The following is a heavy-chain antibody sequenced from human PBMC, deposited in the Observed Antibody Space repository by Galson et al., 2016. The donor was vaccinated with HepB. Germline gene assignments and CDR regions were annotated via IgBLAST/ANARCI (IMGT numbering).Heavy chain of an antibody. J-gene: IGHJ4*02. CDR1: GVSINGHS. CDR3: ARVERLFYYDGGAAYKSFHFDS. D-gene: IGHD3-16*01. Sequence: SETLSLTCIVSGVSINGHSWSWIRQPPGKGLEWIGYVFFSGDTDSNPSLKSRVTMSVDPSENQFSLRLRSVTAADTAVYYCARVERLFYYDGGAAYKSFHFDSWGRGARVTVSS. CDR2: VFFSGDT. V-gene: IGHV4-59*11.